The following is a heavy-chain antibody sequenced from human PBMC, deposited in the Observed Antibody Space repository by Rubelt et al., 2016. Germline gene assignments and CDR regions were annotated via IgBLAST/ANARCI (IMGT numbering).Heavy chain of an antibody. Sequence: QLQLQESGPGLVKPSETLSLTCTVSGGSISSGSYYWGWIRQPPGKGLEWIGEINHSGSTNYNPSLQSRATISADTSKNQFSRWLSSGAAADTAVYYCARAYYYGSGSYFPVDYWGQGTLVTVSS. J-gene: IGHJ4*02. CDR3: ARAYYYGSGSYFPVDY. D-gene: IGHD3-10*01. V-gene: IGHV4-39*07. CDR2: INHSGST. CDR1: GGSISSGSYY.